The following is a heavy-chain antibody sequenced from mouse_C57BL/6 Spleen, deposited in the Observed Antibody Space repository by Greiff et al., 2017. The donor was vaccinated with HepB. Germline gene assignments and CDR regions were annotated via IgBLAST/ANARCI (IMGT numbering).Heavy chain of an antibody. CDR1: GFTFSSYA. J-gene: IGHJ4*01. V-gene: IGHV5-4*01. CDR2: ISDGGSYT. CDR3: ARDADHYAMDY. Sequence: DVQLVESGGGLVKPGGSLKLSCAASGFTFSSYAMSWVRQTPEKRLEWVATISDGGSYTYYPDNVKGRFTISRDNAKNNLYLQMSHLKSEDTAMYFCARDADHYAMDYWGQGTSVTVSS.